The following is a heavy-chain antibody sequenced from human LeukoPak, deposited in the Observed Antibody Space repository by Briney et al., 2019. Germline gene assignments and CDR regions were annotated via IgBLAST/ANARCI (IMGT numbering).Heavy chain of an antibody. D-gene: IGHD6-19*01. V-gene: IGHV3-23*01. CDR2: ISGRGPST. CDR1: GFTFKNHA. J-gene: IGHJ4*02. Sequence: GSLRLSCAASGFTFKNHAMSWVRQAPGKGLEWVSAISGRGPSTYNADSVKGRFTISRDNSKNTVYLEMNSLRAEDTAVYYCVRAVAVKYFDYWGQGTLVTVSS. CDR3: VRAVAVKYFDY.